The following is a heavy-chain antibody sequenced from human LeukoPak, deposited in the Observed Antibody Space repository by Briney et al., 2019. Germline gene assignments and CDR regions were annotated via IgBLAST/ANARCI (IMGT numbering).Heavy chain of an antibody. CDR1: GGSISSYY. J-gene: IGHJ3*02. CDR2: IYYSGST. Sequence: SETLSLTCTVSGGSISSYYWSWIRQPPGKGLGWIGYIYYSGSTNYNPSLKSRVTISVDTSKNQFSLKLSSVTAADTAVYYCARTRPFDAFDIWGQGTMVTVSS. V-gene: IGHV4-59*01. CDR3: ARTRPFDAFDI.